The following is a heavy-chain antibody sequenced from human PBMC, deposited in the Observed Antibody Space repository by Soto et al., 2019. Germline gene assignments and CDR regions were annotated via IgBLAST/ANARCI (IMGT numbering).Heavy chain of an antibody. CDR1: GDSVSSNSAA. J-gene: IGHJ4*02. CDR3: ARDPPAFHSAFDS. CDR2: TYYRSKWYN. D-gene: IGHD4-4*01. Sequence: SQTLSLPCAISGDSVSSNSAAWNWIRPSPSRGLEWLGRTYYRSKWYNDYAVSVKSRITINPDTSKNQFSLQLNFVTPEDTAVYYCARDPPAFHSAFDSWGQGTLVTVSA. V-gene: IGHV6-1*01.